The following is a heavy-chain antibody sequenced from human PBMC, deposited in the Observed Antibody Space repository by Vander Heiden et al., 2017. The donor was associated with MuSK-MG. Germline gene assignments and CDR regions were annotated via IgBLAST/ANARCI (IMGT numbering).Heavy chain of an antibody. CDR3: ITRRVAMGY. CDR2: IKSKTEGGTT. CDR1: GLTCSNGW. J-gene: IGHJ4*02. V-gene: IGHV3-15*01. Sequence: VQLVPSGGGLVTPGGSVRLSCAASGLTCSNGWRSWGRPGAGKGLEGVGRIKSKTEGGTTDYAATVKGRFTISREESKNTLYLQMNSLKTEDTAVYYCITRRVAMGYWGQGTLVTVSS. D-gene: IGHD3-3*01.